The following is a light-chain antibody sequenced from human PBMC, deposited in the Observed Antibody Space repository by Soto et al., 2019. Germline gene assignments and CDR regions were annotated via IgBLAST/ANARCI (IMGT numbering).Light chain of an antibody. CDR2: EVS. Sequence: QFALTQPPSASGSLGQSVTISCTGTSADVGGYNFVSWYQQHPGKAPKLMIFEVSQRPSGVPDRFSGSKSGNTASLTVSELQAEDEADYYCASYAGSQNYVFGTGTKVTVL. CDR3: ASYAGSQNYV. J-gene: IGLJ1*01. CDR1: SADVGGYNF. V-gene: IGLV2-8*01.